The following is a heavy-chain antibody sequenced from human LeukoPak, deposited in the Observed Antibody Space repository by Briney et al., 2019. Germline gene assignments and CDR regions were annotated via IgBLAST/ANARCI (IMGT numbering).Heavy chain of an antibody. D-gene: IGHD3-10*01. V-gene: IGHV3-30-3*01. CDR3: ARVQYYYDSGSSPDY. CDR2: ISNDGSHK. CDR1: GFTLSSYA. J-gene: IGHJ4*02. Sequence: GRSLRLSCAASGFTLSSYAMHWVRQAPGKGLEWVAVISNDGSHKYYADSVKGRFTISRDNSKNTPYLHMNSLRTDDTAVYYCARVQYYYDSGSSPDYWGQGTLAIVSS.